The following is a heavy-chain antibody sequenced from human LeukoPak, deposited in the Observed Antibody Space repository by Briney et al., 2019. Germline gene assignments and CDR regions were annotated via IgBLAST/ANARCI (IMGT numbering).Heavy chain of an antibody. D-gene: IGHD3-22*01. CDR3: AKHYYDSSGYPDY. V-gene: IGHV3-53*01. CDR1: GFTVSSNY. CDR2: IYSGGST. J-gene: IGHJ4*02. Sequence: GSLRLSCAASGFTVSSNYMSWVRQAPGKGLEWVSVIYSGGSTYYADSVKGRFTISRDNSKNTLYLQMNSLRAEDTAVYYCAKHYYDSSGYPDYWGQGTPVTVSS.